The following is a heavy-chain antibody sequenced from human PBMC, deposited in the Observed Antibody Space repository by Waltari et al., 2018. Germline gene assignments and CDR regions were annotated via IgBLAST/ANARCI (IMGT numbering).Heavy chain of an antibody. CDR2: MNPNSGNT. Sequence: QVQLVQSGAEVKKPGASVKVSCKASGYTFTSYDINWVRQATGQGLEWMGWMNPNSGNTGYAQKFQGRVTMTRNTSISTAYMELSSLRAEDTAVYYCARERMVRGVHPAPYYYYGMDVWGQGTTVTVSS. CDR1: GYTFTSYD. V-gene: IGHV1-8*01. J-gene: IGHJ6*02. CDR3: ARERMVRGVHPAPYYYYGMDV. D-gene: IGHD3-10*01.